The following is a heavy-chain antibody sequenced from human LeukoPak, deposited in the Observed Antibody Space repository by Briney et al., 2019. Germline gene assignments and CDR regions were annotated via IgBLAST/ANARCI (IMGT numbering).Heavy chain of an antibody. CDR2: IYYSGST. V-gene: IGHV4-39*07. J-gene: IGHJ5*02. Sequence: SETLSLTCTVSGGSISSSSYYWGWIRQPPGKGLEWIGSIYYSGSTNYNPSLKSRVTISVDTSKNQFSLKLSSVTAADTAVYYCARGRNYDFWSGYYTGRDWFDPWGQGTLVTVSS. CDR3: ARGRNYDFWSGYYTGRDWFDP. D-gene: IGHD3-3*01. CDR1: GGSISSSSYY.